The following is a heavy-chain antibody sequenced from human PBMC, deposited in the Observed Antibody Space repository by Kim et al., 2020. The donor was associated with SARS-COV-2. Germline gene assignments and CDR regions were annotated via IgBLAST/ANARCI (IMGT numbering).Heavy chain of an antibody. V-gene: IGHV3-23*01. CDR3: AKFYDL. CDR1: GFTFSSYA. J-gene: IGHJ2*01. Sequence: GGSLRLSCAASGFTFSSYAMTWVRQAPGKGLEWVSLISSNGGSTYNADSVRGRFTISRDNSKNTLYLQMNSLRAEDTAVYYCAKFYDLWGRGTLVTVSS. CDR2: ISSNGGST.